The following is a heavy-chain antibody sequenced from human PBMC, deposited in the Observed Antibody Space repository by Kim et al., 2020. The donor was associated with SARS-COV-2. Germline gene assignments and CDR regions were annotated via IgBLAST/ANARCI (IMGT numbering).Heavy chain of an antibody. CDR3: AKDIASGGGGSFAFDI. D-gene: IGHD2-15*01. Sequence: GGSLRLSCAASGFTFDDYAMHWVRQAPGKGLEWVSGISWNSGSIGYADSVKGRFTISRDNAKNSLYLQMNSLRAEDTALYYCAKDIASGGGGSFAFDIWGQGTMVTVSS. CDR2: ISWNSGSI. J-gene: IGHJ3*02. V-gene: IGHV3-9*01. CDR1: GFTFDDYA.